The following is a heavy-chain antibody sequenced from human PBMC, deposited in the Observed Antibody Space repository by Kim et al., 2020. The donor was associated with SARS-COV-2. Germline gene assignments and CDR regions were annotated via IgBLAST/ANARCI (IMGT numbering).Heavy chain of an antibody. J-gene: IGHJ5*02. CDR1: GGSISSSSYY. D-gene: IGHD3-10*01. Sequence: SETLSLTCTVSGGSISSSSYYWGWIRQPPGKGLEWIGSIYYSGSTYYNPSLKSRVTISVDTSKNQFSLKLSSVTAADTAVYYCALWFGELSDLPNWFDPWGQGTLVTVSS. V-gene: IGHV4-39*07. CDR2: IYYSGST. CDR3: ALWFGELSDLPNWFDP.